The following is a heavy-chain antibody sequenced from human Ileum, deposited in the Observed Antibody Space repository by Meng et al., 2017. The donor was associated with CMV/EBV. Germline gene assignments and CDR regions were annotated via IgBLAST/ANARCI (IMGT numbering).Heavy chain of an antibody. Sequence: AHRPELAPQLLMLSHTLFSPCRRSGDSIRCVPYCWSWTRKTPGKGLEWIGHIHDSGSTYYNPSLQSRVTISVDTSKNQFSLKLSSVTAADTAVYYCARVWGIAVRPLDYWGQGTLVTVSS. D-gene: IGHD6-6*01. CDR2: IHDSGST. V-gene: IGHV4-30-4*01. CDR1: GDSIRCVPYC. J-gene: IGHJ4*02. CDR3: ARVWGIAVRPLDY.